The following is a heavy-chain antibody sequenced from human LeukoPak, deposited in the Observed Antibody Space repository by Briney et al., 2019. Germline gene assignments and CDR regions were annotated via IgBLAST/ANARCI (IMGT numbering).Heavy chain of an antibody. Sequence: ASVKVSCKVSGYTLTKLSMHWVRQAPGKGLEWMGGFDPEDGETIYAQKFQGRVTMTEDTSTDTAYMELSSLRSEDTAVYYCATSLSITMVRGVIISYEYYFDYWGQGTLVTVSS. CDR1: GYTLTKLS. D-gene: IGHD3-10*01. CDR2: FDPEDGET. J-gene: IGHJ4*02. V-gene: IGHV1-24*01. CDR3: ATSLSITMVRGVIISYEYYFDY.